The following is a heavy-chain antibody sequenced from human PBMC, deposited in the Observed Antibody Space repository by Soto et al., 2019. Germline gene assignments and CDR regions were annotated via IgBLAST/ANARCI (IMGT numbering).Heavy chain of an antibody. CDR2: IIPIFGTA. CDR1: GGTFSSYA. D-gene: IGHD6-13*01. J-gene: IGHJ6*02. CDR3: ARRLGIYPYYYGMDV. V-gene: IGHV1-69*12. Sequence: QVQLVQSGAEVKKPGSSVKVSCKASGGTFSSYAISWVRQAPGQGLEWMGGIIPIFGTANYAQKFQGRGRITADESTSTTYMGLSSLRLEDTAVYYCARRLGIYPYYYGMDVWGQGTTVTVSS.